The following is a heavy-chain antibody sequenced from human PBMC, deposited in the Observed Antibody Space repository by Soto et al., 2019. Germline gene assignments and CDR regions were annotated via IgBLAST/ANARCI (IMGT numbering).Heavy chain of an antibody. Sequence: GASVKVSCKASGGTFSSYAISWVRQAPGQGLEWMGGIIPIFGTANYAQKFQGRVTITADESTSTAYMELSSLRSEDTAVYYCARVERGYSYGWTYYYYGMDVWGQGTTVTVSS. CDR3: ARVERGYSYGWTYYYYGMDV. CDR1: GGTFSSYA. V-gene: IGHV1-69*13. J-gene: IGHJ6*02. CDR2: IIPIFGTA. D-gene: IGHD5-18*01.